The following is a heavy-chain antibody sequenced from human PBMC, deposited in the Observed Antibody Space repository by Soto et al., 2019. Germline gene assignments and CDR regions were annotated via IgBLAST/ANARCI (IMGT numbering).Heavy chain of an antibody. Sequence: GGSLRLSCVASGFTFSNYAMTWVRLAPGKGLEWVSAISGTGGSTTYIGSVKGRFTISRDNSRNTLSLRMNSLRAEDTAVYYCAGVNHDAYGDYCLDFWGQGTLVTVSS. V-gene: IGHV3-23*01. CDR2: ISGTGGST. CDR1: GFTFSNYA. J-gene: IGHJ4*02. D-gene: IGHD4-17*01. CDR3: AGVNHDAYGDYCLDF.